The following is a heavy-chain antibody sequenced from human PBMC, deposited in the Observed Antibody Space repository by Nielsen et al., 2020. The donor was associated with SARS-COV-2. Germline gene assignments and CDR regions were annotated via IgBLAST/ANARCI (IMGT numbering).Heavy chain of an antibody. CDR1: GGSISSSSYY. V-gene: IGHV4-39*01. D-gene: IGHD3-22*01. CDR3: ARITYYYDSSGYFPWYYFDY. J-gene: IGHJ4*02. CDR2: IYYSGST. Sequence: SETLSFTCTVSGGSISSSSYYWGWIRQPPGKGLEWIGSIYYSGSTYYNPSLKSRVTISVDTSKNQFSLKLSSVTAADTAVYYCARITYYYDSSGYFPWYYFDYWGQGTLVTVSS.